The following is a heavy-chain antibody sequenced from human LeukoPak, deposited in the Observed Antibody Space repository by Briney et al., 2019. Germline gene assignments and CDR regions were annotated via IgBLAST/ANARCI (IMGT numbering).Heavy chain of an antibody. Sequence: PSETLSLTCTVSGGSVSSGSYYWSWIRQPPGTGLEWIGYIYYSGSTNYNPSLKSRVTISVDTSKNQFSLKLSSVTAADTAVYYCARGVVGPGYDSSGYYFDYWGQGTLVTVSS. CDR3: ARGVVGPGYDSSGYYFDY. V-gene: IGHV4-61*01. D-gene: IGHD3-22*01. J-gene: IGHJ4*02. CDR1: GGSVSSGSYY. CDR2: IYYSGST.